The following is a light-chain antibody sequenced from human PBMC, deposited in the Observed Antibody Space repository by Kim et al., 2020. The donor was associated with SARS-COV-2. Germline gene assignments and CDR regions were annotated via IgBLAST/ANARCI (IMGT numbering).Light chain of an antibody. CDR3: HQYNDWPPGDT. Sequence: EVVMTQSPATLSVSPGDTATLSCRASQSVSNNLAWYQHKPGQAPRLLIYGASTRATGIPARFSGSGSGTDFTLTVSSLQSEDFAIYYWHQYNDWPPGDTFGQGTKLAI. CDR2: GAS. CDR1: QSVSNN. J-gene: IGKJ2*01. V-gene: IGKV3-15*01.